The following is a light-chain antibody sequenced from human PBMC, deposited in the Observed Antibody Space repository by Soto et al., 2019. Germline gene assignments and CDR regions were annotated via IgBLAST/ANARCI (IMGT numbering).Light chain of an antibody. V-gene: IGKV3-15*01. CDR3: QQYKYWPRT. Sequence: EVVMTQSPVLLSVSPGERATLSCRASPSLNSDLAWYQQKPGQPPRLLIHGASTRATGIPAKFSGSGSGTEFTLTISSVQSEDFAVYYCQQYKYWPRTFGQGT. CDR2: GAS. J-gene: IGKJ1*01. CDR1: PSLNSD.